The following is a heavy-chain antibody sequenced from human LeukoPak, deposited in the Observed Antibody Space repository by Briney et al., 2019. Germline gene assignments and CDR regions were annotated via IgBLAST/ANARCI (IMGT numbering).Heavy chain of an antibody. CDR2: LNPNSGGT. J-gene: IGHJ4*02. CDR1: GYTFTGYY. Sequence: ASVKVSCKASGYTFTGYYMHWVRQAPGQGLEWMGWLNPNSGGTNYAQKFQGRATMTRDTSISTAYMELSRLRSDDTAVYYCARDYGSGSYYHDYWGQGTLVTVSS. D-gene: IGHD3-10*01. V-gene: IGHV1-2*02. CDR3: ARDYGSGSYYHDY.